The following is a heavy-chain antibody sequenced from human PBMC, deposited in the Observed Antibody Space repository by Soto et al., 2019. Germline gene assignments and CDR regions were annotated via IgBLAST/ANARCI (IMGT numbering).Heavy chain of an antibody. CDR1: GYTFTIYA. V-gene: IGHV1-3*01. CDR3: ARDEYFVGKRSPSGYGRRAVYYYYYMDV. D-gene: IGHD3-9*01. Sequence: ASVKVSCKASGYTFTIYAMHWVRQAPGQRLEWMGWINAGSGNTKYSQKFQGRVTITRDTSASTAYMELSSLRSEDTAVYYCARDEYFVGKRSPSGYGRRAVYYYYYMDVWGQGTMVTVS. J-gene: IGHJ6*02. CDR2: INAGSGNT.